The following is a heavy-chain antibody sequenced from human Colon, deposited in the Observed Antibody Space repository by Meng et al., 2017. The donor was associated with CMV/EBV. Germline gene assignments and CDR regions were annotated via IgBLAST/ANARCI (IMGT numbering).Heavy chain of an antibody. Sequence: QGRLGQSGAEVKKTGASVKVSCKASGYTFTPYYIHWVRQAPGQGLEWVGCMLPKTGALAYAQKFRGSLPLPTAPSITPAHMYLSGLTSDAPAVYYCISANWYYDYWGLGTLVTVSS. CDR2: MLPKTGAL. V-gene: IGHV1-2*02. J-gene: IGHJ4*02. CDR3: ISANWYYDY. CDR1: GYTFTPYY. D-gene: IGHD1-1*01.